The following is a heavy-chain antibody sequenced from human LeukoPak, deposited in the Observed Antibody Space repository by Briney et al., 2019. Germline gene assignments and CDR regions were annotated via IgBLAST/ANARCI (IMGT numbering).Heavy chain of an antibody. Sequence: GGSLRLSCAASGFTFSSYGMHWVRQAPGKGLECVAVISYDGSNKYYADSVKGRFTISRDNSKNTLYLQMNSLRAEDTAVYYCARGWFDPWGQGTLVTVSS. J-gene: IGHJ5*02. V-gene: IGHV3-30*03. CDR1: GFTFSSYG. CDR3: ARGWFDP. CDR2: ISYDGSNK.